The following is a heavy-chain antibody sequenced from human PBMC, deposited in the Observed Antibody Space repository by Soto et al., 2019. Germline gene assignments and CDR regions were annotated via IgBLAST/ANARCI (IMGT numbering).Heavy chain of an antibody. CDR1: GDSVSSKSAA. CDR3: AREPVTGAFDI. D-gene: IGHD1-1*01. CDR2: TYYRSKWYN. Sequence: SQTLSLTCAISGDSVSSKSAAWSWIRQSPSRGLEWLGRTYYRSKWYNDYAVSVESRITLNPDTSKNQLSLQLNSMTPEDTAVYYCAREPVTGAFDIWGQGTMVTVS. J-gene: IGHJ3*02. V-gene: IGHV6-1*01.